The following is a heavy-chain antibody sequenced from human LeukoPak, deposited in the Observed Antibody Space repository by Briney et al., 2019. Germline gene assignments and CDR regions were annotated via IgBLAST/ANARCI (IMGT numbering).Heavy chain of an antibody. Sequence: GGSLRLSCAASGFTFSSYEMNWVRQAPGKGLEWVSYISGSSSTIYYADSVKGRFTISRDNAKNSLYLQMNSLRAEDTAVYYCARAPQLRYFDWLSHYWGQGTLVTVSS. CDR2: ISGSSSTI. V-gene: IGHV3-48*01. J-gene: IGHJ4*02. CDR3: ARAPQLRYFDWLSHY. CDR1: GFTFSSYE. D-gene: IGHD3-9*01.